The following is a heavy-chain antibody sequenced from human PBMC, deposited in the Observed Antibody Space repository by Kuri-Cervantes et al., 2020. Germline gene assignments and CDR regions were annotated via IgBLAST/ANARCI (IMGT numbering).Heavy chain of an antibody. CDR2: INHSGST. Sequence: SETLSLTCAVYGGSFSGYYWSWIRQPPGKGLEWIGEINHSGSTNYSPSLKSRVTISLDTSKNQFSLKLSSVTAADAAVYYCARGLIRFDPWGQGTLVTVSS. J-gene: IGHJ5*02. CDR1: GGSFSGYY. V-gene: IGHV4-34*01. D-gene: IGHD2-8*01. CDR3: ARGLIRFDP.